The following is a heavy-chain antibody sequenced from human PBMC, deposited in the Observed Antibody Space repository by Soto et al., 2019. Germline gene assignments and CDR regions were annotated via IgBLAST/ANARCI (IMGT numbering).Heavy chain of an antibody. V-gene: IGHV3-11*05. CDR2: ISGSSAYT. J-gene: IGHJ6*02. CDR3: ARDGQPRNYGMDV. Sequence: QVQLVESGGGLVKPGGSLRLSCAASGFTFSDYYMTWIRQAPGKGLEWVSYISGSSAYTNYGDSVRGRFTISRDNAKNSLYMQMNSLRAEDTAVYYCARDGQPRNYGMDVWGQGTTVTVS. D-gene: IGHD6-13*01. CDR1: GFTFSDYY.